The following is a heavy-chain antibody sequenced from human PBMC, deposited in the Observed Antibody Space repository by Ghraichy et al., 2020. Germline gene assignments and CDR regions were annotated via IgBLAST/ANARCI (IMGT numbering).Heavy chain of an antibody. CDR2: INPDGSGP. CDR3: ASQLRNVPIDY. D-gene: IGHD1-1*01. J-gene: IGHJ4*02. Sequence: GGSLRLSCAASGFTLGTYWMHWVRQAPGQGLVWVSRINPDGSGPAYADSVKGRFTVSRDNAKNTLYLQMNSLRAEDTAMYYCASQLRNVPIDYRGQGTLVTVSS. V-gene: IGHV3-74*01. CDR1: GFTLGTYW.